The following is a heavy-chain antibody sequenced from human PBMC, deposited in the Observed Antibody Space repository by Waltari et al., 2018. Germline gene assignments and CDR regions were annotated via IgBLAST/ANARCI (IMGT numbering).Heavy chain of an antibody. CDR1: GGSISSYY. J-gene: IGHJ6*03. V-gene: IGHV4-59*01. CDR3: ARVSSWSTYYYYYYMDV. D-gene: IGHD6-13*01. CDR2: IYYSGST. Sequence: QVQLQESGPGLVKPSETLSLTCTVSGGSISSYYWSWIRQPPGKGLEWIGYIYYSGSTNYNPSLKSRVTISVDTSKNQFSLKRSSVTAADTAVYYCARVSSWSTYYYYYYMDVWGKGTTVTVSS.